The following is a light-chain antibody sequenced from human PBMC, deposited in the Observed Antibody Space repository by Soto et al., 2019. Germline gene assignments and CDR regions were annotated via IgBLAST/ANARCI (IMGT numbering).Light chain of an antibody. V-gene: IGLV2-14*01. Sequence: QSALTQPASVSGSPGQSITISCTGTSSDFGVYDSVSWYQQHPGKAPKLIIYGVTNRPSGVSNRFSGSKSGNTASLPVSGLQTEDEDDYYCSSFRDRNTRWIFGGGTQLTVL. J-gene: IGLJ2*01. CDR2: GVT. CDR1: SSDFGVYDS. CDR3: SSFRDRNTRWI.